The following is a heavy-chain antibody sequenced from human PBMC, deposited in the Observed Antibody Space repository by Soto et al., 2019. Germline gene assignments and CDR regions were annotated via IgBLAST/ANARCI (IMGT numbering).Heavy chain of an antibody. D-gene: IGHD2-2*02. CDR1: GYAITIYD. J-gene: IGHJ6*03. CDR2: MNPNSGNT. CDR3: ARGSGGYCSSTSCYTGDYYYYYMDV. V-gene: IGHV1-8*01. Sequence: ASVKVSCKASGYAITIYDINWVRQATGQGLEWMGWMNPNSGNTGYAQKFQGRVTMTRNTSISTAYMELSSLRSEDTAVYYCARGSGGYCSSTSCYTGDYYYYYMDVWGKGTTVTVSS.